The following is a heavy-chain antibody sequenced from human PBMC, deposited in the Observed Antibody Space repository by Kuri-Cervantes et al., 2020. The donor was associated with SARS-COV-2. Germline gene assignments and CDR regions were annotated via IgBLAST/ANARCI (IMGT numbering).Heavy chain of an antibody. J-gene: IGHJ6*03. CDR3: ATVAEQLVVPAAIGFRYYYYYMDV. CDR1: GFLFSASA. Sequence: GESLKISCEVSGFLFSASAIHWVRQASGKGLEWVGRVRGKANNYATAYAASVKGRFTISRDNSKNTLYLQMNSLRAEDTAVYYCATVAEQLVVPAAIGFRYYYYYMDVWGKGTTVTVSS. D-gene: IGHD2-2*01. CDR2: VRGKANNYAT. V-gene: IGHV3-73*01.